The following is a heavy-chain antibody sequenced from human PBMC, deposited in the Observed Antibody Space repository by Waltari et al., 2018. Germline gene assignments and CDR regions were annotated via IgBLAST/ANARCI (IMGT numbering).Heavy chain of an antibody. D-gene: IGHD6-13*01. CDR3: AAAAGIEYFQH. Sequence: QLQLQESGPGLVKPSETLSLTCTVSGGSISSSSYYWGWIRQPPGKGLEWIGSIYYSGSTYYNPSLKSRVTISVDTSKNQFSLKLSSVTAADTAVYYCAAAAGIEYFQHWGQGTLVTVSS. J-gene: IGHJ1*01. CDR1: GGSISSSSYY. CDR2: IYYSGST. V-gene: IGHV4-39*07.